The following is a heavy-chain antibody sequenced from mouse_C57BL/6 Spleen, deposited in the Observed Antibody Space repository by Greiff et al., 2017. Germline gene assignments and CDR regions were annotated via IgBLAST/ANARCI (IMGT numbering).Heavy chain of an antibody. CDR2: ISYDGSN. J-gene: IGHJ4*01. D-gene: IGHD4-1*01. V-gene: IGHV3-6*01. CDR3: AINWDYSMDY. Sequence: EVQRVESGPGLVKPSQSLSLTCSVTGYSITSGYYWNWIRQFPGNKLEWMGYISYDGSNKYNPSLKNRISITRDTSKNQFFLKLNSVTTEDTATYFCAINWDYSMDYWGQGTSVTVSS. CDR1: GYSITSGYY.